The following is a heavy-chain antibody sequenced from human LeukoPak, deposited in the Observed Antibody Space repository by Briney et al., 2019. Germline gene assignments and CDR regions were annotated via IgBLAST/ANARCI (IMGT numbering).Heavy chain of an antibody. CDR1: GFTFSSYE. V-gene: IGHV3-48*03. Sequence: GGSLRLSCAASGFTFSSYEMNWVRQAPGKGLEWVSYISSSGSTIYYADSVKGRFTISRDNAKNSLYLQMSSLRSEDTAVYYCARDYHYYDSSGYYYWGQGTLVTVSS. CDR2: ISSSGSTI. D-gene: IGHD3-22*01. CDR3: ARDYHYYDSSGYYY. J-gene: IGHJ4*02.